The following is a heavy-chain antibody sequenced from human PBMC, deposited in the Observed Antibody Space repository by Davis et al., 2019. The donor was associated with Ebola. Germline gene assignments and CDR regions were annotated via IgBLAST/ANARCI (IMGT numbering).Heavy chain of an antibody. CDR1: GGSISSSSYY. Sequence: SETLSLTCTVSGGSISSSSYYWNWIRQHPGEGLEWIGIIYYSGTTHYNPSLKSRVIISRDTSKNQFSLKLSSVTAADTAVYYCAREAGGGAFDIWGQGTMITVSS. CDR2: IYYSGTT. V-gene: IGHV4-31*03. D-gene: IGHD3-16*01. J-gene: IGHJ3*02. CDR3: AREAGGGAFDI.